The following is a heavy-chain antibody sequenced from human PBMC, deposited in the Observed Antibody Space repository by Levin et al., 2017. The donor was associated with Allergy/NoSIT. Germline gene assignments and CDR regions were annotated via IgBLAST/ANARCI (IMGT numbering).Heavy chain of an antibody. CDR2: INSDGSST. Sequence: TGGSLRLSCAASGFTFSSYWMHWVRQAPGKGLVWVSRINSDGSSTSYADSVKGRFTISRDNAKNTLYLQMNSLRAEDTAVYYCARTNWNYEYYYYYGMDVWGQGTTVTVSS. V-gene: IGHV3-74*01. CDR1: GFTFSSYW. D-gene: IGHD1-7*01. J-gene: IGHJ6*02. CDR3: ARTNWNYEYYYYYGMDV.